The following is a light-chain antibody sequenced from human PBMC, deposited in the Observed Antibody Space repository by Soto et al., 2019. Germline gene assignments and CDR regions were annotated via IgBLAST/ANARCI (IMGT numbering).Light chain of an antibody. Sequence: IQMTQSPSSLSASVGDRVTLTCRASQTIATYLNWYQQKPGQVPEVLIYGASRLHVGVPSRFTGSGYGSDFTLTINNLHPEDFAIYYCQQFYYYPHTFGQGTKLEVK. CDR3: QQFYYYPHT. V-gene: IGKV1-39*01. CDR1: QTIATY. J-gene: IGKJ2*01. CDR2: GAS.